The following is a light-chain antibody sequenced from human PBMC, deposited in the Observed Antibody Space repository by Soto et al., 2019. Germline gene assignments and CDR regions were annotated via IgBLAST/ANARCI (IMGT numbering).Light chain of an antibody. Sequence: SSELTQPPSVSVAPGKTASISCGGNTIGSKGVHWYQQKPRQAPVLVIYSDTDLPPVIPERFSGSNSANLATLTISRVEAGDEADYYCQVWDSGSAHVVFGGGTKLTVL. V-gene: IGLV3-21*04. CDR2: SDT. CDR1: TIGSKG. J-gene: IGLJ2*01. CDR3: QVWDSGSAHVV.